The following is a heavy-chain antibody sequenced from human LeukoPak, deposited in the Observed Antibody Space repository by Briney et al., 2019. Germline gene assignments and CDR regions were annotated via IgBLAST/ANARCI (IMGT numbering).Heavy chain of an antibody. D-gene: IGHD3-16*01. CDR2: ISSSSSYI. J-gene: IGHJ4*02. CDR1: GFTFSSYS. V-gene: IGHV3-21*01. Sequence: GGSLRLSCAASGFTFSSYSMNWVRQAPGKGLEWVSSISSSSSYIYYADSVKGRFTISRDNAKNSLHLQMNSLRAKDTAVYYCARESQGGLNYFDYWGQGTLVTVSS. CDR3: ARESQGGLNYFDY.